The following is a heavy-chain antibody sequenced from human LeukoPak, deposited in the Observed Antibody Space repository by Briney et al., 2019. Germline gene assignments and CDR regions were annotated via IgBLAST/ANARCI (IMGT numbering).Heavy chain of an antibody. Sequence: SETLSLTCTVSGGSMSLFYWTWIRQSPGKGLEWIGDIYHIGSTNYNPSLKSRVTISVDTSKNQFSLKLSSVTAADTAVYYCARDSVAAIGTGYYYYGMDVWGQGTTVTVSS. J-gene: IGHJ6*02. CDR3: ARDSVAAIGTGYYYYGMDV. CDR1: GGSMSLFY. V-gene: IGHV4-59*12. D-gene: IGHD1-1*01. CDR2: IYHIGST.